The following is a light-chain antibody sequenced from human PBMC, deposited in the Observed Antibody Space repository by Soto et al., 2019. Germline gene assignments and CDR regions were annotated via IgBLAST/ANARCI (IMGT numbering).Light chain of an antibody. Sequence: QSVLTQPPSVSAAPGQKVTISCSGSSSNIGNNYVSWYQQLPGTPPKLLIYENNKRPSGIPDRFSGSKSGTSATLGITGLQTGDEADYYCGTWDSSLSAYVFGTGTKLTVL. V-gene: IGLV1-51*02. CDR1: SSNIGNNY. CDR2: ENN. CDR3: GTWDSSLSAYV. J-gene: IGLJ1*01.